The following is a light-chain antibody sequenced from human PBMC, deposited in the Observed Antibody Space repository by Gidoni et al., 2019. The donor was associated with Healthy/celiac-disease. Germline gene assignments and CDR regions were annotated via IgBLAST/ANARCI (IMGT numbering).Light chain of an antibody. J-gene: IGKJ2*01. CDR1: QSVSSSY. Sequence: DIVLTQSPGTLSLSPGERATLSCRASQSVSSSYLAWYQQKPGQAPRLLIYGASSRATGIPDRFSGSGSGTDFTLTISRLEPEDFAVYYCQQYGSPYTFXQXTKLEIK. CDR3: QQYGSPYT. CDR2: GAS. V-gene: IGKV3-20*01.